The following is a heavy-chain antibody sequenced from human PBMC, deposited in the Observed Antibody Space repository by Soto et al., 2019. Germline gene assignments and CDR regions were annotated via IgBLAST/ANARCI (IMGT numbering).Heavy chain of an antibody. CDR3: ARDYGSSSVAPDY. V-gene: IGHV3-48*04. D-gene: IGHD6-6*01. CDR2: ISKSSTTI. CDR1: GFTLSTYS. Sequence: GGSLRLSCIASGFTLSTYSMTWVRQAPGKGLEWLSYISKSSTTINYADSVKGRFTISRDNAKNSLYLQMNSLRAEDTAVYYCARDYGSSSVAPDYWGQGTLVTVSS. J-gene: IGHJ4*02.